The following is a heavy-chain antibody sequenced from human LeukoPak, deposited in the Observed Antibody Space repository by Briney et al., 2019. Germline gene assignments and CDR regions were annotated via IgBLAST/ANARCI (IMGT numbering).Heavy chain of an antibody. J-gene: IGHJ4*02. CDR3: ARGPDGRKYYYDSSGYYY. CDR2: IYYSGST. D-gene: IGHD3-22*01. CDR1: GGSISSGDYY. V-gene: IGHV4-30-4*01. Sequence: SETLSLTCTVSGGSISSGDYYWSWIRQPPGKGLEWIGYIYYSGSTYHNPSLKSRVTISVDTSKNQFSLKLSSVTAADTAVYYCARGPDGRKYYYDSSGYYYWGQGTLVTVSS.